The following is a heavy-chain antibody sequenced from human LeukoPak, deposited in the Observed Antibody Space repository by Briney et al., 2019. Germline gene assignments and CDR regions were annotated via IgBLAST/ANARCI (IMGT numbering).Heavy chain of an antibody. V-gene: IGHV4-39*07. CDR2: MYHSGST. CDR1: GDSISSSSHY. CDR3: ASGFRGDNFDY. J-gene: IGHJ4*02. Sequence: SETLSLTCTVSGDSISSSSHYWGWIRQPPGKGLEWIGTMYHSGSTNYNPSLKSRVTISVDTSKNQFSLKLSSVTAADTAVYFCASGFRGDNFDYWGQGTLVTVSS. D-gene: IGHD7-27*01.